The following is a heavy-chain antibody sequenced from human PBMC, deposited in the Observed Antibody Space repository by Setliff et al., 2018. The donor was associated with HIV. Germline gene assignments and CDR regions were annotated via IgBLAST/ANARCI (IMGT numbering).Heavy chain of an antibody. CDR2: INTETGNP. V-gene: IGHV7-4-1*02. CDR1: GYSFSSYW. J-gene: IGHJ4*02. Sequence: PGESLKISCKGSGYSFSSYWIGWVRQMPGKGLEWMGINTETGNPMYAQGFRGRLVFSLDTSVNTAYLQINSLKAEDTAMYYCARVGSYWSTFDYWGQGALVTVSS. CDR3: ARVGSYWSTFDY. D-gene: IGHD2-8*02.